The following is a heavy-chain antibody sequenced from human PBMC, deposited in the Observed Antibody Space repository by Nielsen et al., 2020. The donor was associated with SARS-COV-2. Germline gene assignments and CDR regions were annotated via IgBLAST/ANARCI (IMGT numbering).Heavy chain of an antibody. CDR2: IGTTGGKT. D-gene: IGHD1-26*01. Sequence: GESLKISCAASGFSFSSYAMTWVRQAPGKGLKWVSSIGTTGGKTFYADSVKGRFTISRDNSKNTLYLQLNSLRAEDTAVFYCAKISGSQRHYFDFWGQGALVTVSS. CDR3: AKISGSQRHYFDF. CDR1: GFSFSSYA. J-gene: IGHJ4*02. V-gene: IGHV3-23*01.